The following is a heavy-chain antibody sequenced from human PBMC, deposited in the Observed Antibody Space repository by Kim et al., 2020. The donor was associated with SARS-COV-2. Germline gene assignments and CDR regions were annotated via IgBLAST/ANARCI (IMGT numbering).Heavy chain of an antibody. D-gene: IGHD4-17*01. CDR3: ARRYGGHSAKIDY. CDR1: GGSISSSSYY. Sequence: SETLSLTCTVSGGSISSSSYYWGWIRQPPGKGLEWIGSIYYSGSTYYNPSLKSRVTISVDTSKNQFSLKLSSVTAADTAVYYCARRYGGHSAKIDYWGQGTLVTVSS. J-gene: IGHJ4*02. V-gene: IGHV4-39*01. CDR2: IYYSGST.